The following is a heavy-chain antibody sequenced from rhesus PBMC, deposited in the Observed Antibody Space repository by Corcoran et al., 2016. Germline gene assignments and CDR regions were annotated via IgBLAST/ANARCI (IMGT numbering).Heavy chain of an antibody. CDR3: ARDWEVAAPVDY. Sequence: QVQLQESGPGLVKPSETLSLTCAVSGGSISDAYYWSWIGQPPGTGMELIGYCYGSGGGTNYNTSLKNRVTISIDTSKNQFSLKLSSVTAADTAVYYCARDWEVAAPVDYWGQGVLVTVSS. CDR1: GGSISDAYY. D-gene: IGHD4-29*01. V-gene: IGHV4-106*01. CDR2: CYGSGGGT. J-gene: IGHJ4*01.